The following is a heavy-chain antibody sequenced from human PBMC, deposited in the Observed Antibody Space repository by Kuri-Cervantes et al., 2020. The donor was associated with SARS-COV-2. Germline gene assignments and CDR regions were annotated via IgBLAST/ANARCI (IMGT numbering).Heavy chain of an antibody. CDR2: IKSKTDGGTT. J-gene: IGHJ3*02. V-gene: IGHV3-15*01. CDR3: TTEAPPNAFDI. Sequence: GESLKISCAASGFTFSNAWMSWVRQAPGKGLEWVGRIKSKTDGGTTDYAAPVKGRFTISRDDSKNTLYLQMNSLKTEDTAVYYCTTEAPPNAFDIWGQGTMVTVSS. CDR1: GFTFSNAW.